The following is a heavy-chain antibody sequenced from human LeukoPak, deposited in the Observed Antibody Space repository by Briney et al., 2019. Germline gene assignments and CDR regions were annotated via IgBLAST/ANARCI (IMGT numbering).Heavy chain of an antibody. Sequence: SVKVSCKASGGTFSSYAISWVRQAPGQGLEWMGGIIPIFGTANYAQKFQGRVTITADESTSTAYMELSSLRSEDTAVYYCARDGSSYYGSGSYYYYYYMDVWGKGTTVTISS. CDR1: GGTFSSYA. J-gene: IGHJ6*03. CDR3: ARDGSSYYGSGSYYYYYYMDV. V-gene: IGHV1-69*13. D-gene: IGHD3-10*01. CDR2: IIPIFGTA.